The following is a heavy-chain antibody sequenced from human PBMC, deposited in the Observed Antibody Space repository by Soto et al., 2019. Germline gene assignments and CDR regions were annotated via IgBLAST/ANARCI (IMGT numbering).Heavy chain of an antibody. CDR2: INAGNGNT. CDR1: GYTFTSYA. J-gene: IGHJ6*02. D-gene: IGHD2-2*02. CDR3: ARVDEGCSSTSCYNDYYYGMDV. V-gene: IGHV1-3*01. Sequence: ASVKVSCKASGYTFTSYAMHWVRQAPGQRLEWMGWINAGNGNTKYSQKFQGRVTITRDTSASTAYMELSSLRSEDTAVYYCARVDEGCSSTSCYNDYYYGMDVWGQGTTVTV.